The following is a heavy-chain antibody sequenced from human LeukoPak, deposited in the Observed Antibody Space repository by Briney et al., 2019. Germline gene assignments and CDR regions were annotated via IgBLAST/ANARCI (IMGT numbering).Heavy chain of an antibody. Sequence: SGGSLRLSCAASGFTFSSYGMHWVRQAPGKGLEWVAFIRYDGSDKYYADSVKGRFTISRDNSKNTLYLQMNSLRAEDTAVYYCAQGTSRPHTMGTTGDFDCWGQGTLVTVSS. CDR2: IRYDGSDK. V-gene: IGHV3-30*02. J-gene: IGHJ4*02. CDR3: AQGTSRPHTMGTTGDFDC. CDR1: GFTFSSYG. D-gene: IGHD1-7*01.